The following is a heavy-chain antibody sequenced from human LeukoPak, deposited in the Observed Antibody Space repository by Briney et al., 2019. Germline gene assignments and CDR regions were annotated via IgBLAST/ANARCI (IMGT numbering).Heavy chain of an antibody. Sequence: ASVKVSCKASGYTFTGYYMHWVRQPPGQGLEWMGWINPNSGGTNYAQKFQGRVTMTRHTSISTAYMELSRLRSDDTAVYYCAREMVQGVITPFDIWGQGTMVTVSS. D-gene: IGHD3-10*01. J-gene: IGHJ3*02. CDR1: GYTFTGYY. V-gene: IGHV1-2*02. CDR2: INPNSGGT. CDR3: AREMVQGVITPFDI.